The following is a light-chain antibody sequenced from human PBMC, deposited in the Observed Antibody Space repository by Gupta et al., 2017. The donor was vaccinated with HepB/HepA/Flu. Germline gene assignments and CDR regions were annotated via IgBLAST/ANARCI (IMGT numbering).Light chain of an antibody. CDR1: SSNIGSNY. V-gene: IGLV1-47*01. CDR2: RSN. CDR3: AAWDDSLSGPW. Sequence: QSVLTQPPSASGTPGQRVTISCPGSSSNIGSNYVYCYQQLPGTAPKLLIYRSNQRPSGVPDRFSGSKSGTSASLAISGLRAEDEADYYCAAWDDSLSGPWFGTGTKFTVL. J-gene: IGLJ1*01.